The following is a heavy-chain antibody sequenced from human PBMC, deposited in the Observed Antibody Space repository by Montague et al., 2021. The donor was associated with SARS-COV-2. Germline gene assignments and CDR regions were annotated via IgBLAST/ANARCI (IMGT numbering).Heavy chain of an antibody. V-gene: IGHV3-23*01. CDR1: GFSFNNNA. CDR2: ISGSGEST. J-gene: IGHJ5*02. CDR3: VKSRYIGYDPHTAGFDL. Sequence: SLRLSCAASGFSFNNNAMSWVRQAPGKGLEWVSSISGSGESTQYADSVRGRFTISRDSSKNTLHLQMDRLRAEDTALYYCVKSRYIGYDPHTAGFDLCGQGTLVTVSS. D-gene: IGHD5-12*01.